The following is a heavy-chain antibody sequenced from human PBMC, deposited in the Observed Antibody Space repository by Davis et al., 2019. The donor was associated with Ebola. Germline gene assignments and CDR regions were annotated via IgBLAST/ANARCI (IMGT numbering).Heavy chain of an antibody. CDR1: GFTFSSYW. V-gene: IGHV3-74*01. CDR2: INSDGSST. CDR3: ARDDLVYAMGLIDY. D-gene: IGHD2-8*01. Sequence: GESLKISCAASGFTFSSYWMHWVRQAPGKGLVWVSRINSDGSSTSYADSVKGRFTISRDNAKNTLYLQMNSLRAEDTAVYYCARDDLVYAMGLIDYWGQGTLVTVSS. J-gene: IGHJ4*02.